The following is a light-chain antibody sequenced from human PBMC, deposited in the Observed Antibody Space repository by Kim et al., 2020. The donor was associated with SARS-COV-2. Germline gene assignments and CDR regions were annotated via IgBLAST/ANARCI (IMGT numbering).Light chain of an antibody. CDR1: QNVNSRY. J-gene: IGKJ2*01. V-gene: IGKV3-20*01. CDR3: QQYGSSPFT. Sequence: LSPGERATPSCRASQNVNSRYLAWYQQRPGQAPRLLIYVASSRATGIPDRFSGSGSGTDFTLTISRLEPEDFAVYYCQQYGSSPFTFGQGTKLEI. CDR2: VAS.